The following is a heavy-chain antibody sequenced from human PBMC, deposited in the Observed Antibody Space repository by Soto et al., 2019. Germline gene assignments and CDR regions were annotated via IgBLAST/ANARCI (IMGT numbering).Heavy chain of an antibody. CDR3: ARGPPWIDAFDI. V-gene: IGHV4-59*01. CDR1: GVSISSDY. J-gene: IGHJ3*02. CDR2: TSHTGTT. D-gene: IGHD5-12*01. Sequence: SETLSLTCTVSGVSISSDYWTWIRQSPGKGLEWIAYTSHTGTTDYNPSLKSRVTISLDTSKNQFSLKLSSVTAADTAVYYCARGPPWIDAFDIWGQGTNVTVSS.